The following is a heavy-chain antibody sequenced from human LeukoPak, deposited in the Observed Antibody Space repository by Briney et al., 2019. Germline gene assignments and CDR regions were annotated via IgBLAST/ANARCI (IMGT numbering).Heavy chain of an antibody. Sequence: PGGSLRLSCAASGFTFSRYWISWVRQAPGKGLEWVANIKQDGSEKYYVDSEKGRFTISRDNAKNSLYLQMNSLRGEDTAVYYCARVSCTNGVCYGFDFWGQGTLVTVSS. D-gene: IGHD2-8*01. CDR1: GFTFSRYW. CDR3: ARVSCTNGVCYGFDF. V-gene: IGHV3-7*01. CDR2: IKQDGSEK. J-gene: IGHJ4*02.